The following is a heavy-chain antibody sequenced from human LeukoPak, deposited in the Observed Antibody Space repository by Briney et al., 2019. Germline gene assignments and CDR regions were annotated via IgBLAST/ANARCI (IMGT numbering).Heavy chain of an antibody. Sequence: PGRSLRLSCAASGFTFSSYSMNWVRQAPGKGLEWVSSISSSSSYIYYADSVKGRLTISRDNAKNSLYLQMNSLRAEDTAVYYCARGRSGYFDWSPSYWGQGTLVTVSS. V-gene: IGHV3-21*01. CDR1: GFTFSSYS. J-gene: IGHJ4*02. CDR2: ISSSSSYI. D-gene: IGHD3-9*01. CDR3: ARGRSGYFDWSPSY.